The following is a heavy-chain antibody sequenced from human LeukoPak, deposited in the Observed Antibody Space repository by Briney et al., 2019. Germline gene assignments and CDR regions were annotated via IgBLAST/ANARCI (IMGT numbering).Heavy chain of an antibody. J-gene: IGHJ2*01. CDR3: ASESYCDLWPWYFDL. CDR2: INPNSGTT. CDR1: GYTITSYY. D-gene: IGHD4-17*01. Sequence: ASVKVSCQASGYTITSYYMYWVRQAPGQGLEWMGIINPNSGTTNYAQKFQGRVIMSRDTSTSTIYMDLSSLRSEDTALYYCASESYCDLWPWYFDLWGRGTLVTVSS. V-gene: IGHV1-46*01.